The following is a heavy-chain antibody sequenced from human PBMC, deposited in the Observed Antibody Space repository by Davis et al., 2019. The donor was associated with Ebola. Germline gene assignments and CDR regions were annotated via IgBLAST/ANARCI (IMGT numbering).Heavy chain of an antibody. CDR2: MNPNSGNT. CDR3: ARAVRYPVVVTRSSRKYYFDY. J-gene: IGHJ4*02. D-gene: IGHD2-15*01. CDR1: GYTFTSYD. Sequence: AASVTVSCKASGYTFTSYDINWVRQATGQGLEWMGWMNPNSGNTGYAQKFQGRVTMTRNTSISTAYMELSSLRSEDTAVYYCARAVRYPVVVTRSSRKYYFDYWGQGILVTVSS. V-gene: IGHV1-8*01.